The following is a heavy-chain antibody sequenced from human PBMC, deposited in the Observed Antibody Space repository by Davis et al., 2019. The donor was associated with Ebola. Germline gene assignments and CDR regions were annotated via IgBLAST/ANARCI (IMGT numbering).Heavy chain of an antibody. D-gene: IGHD5-12*01. J-gene: IGHJ4*02. CDR3: ARGWLRSGFDS. CDR2: TYYNSKWYN. Sequence: HSQTLSLTCAISGDSVSGNSGAWNWIRQSPSRGLEWLGRTYYNSKWYNDYAVFVKSRLTVDPDTSKNQFYLQLNSVTPEDTAVYYCARGWLRSGFDSWGQGTLVTVSS. V-gene: IGHV6-1*01. CDR1: GDSVSGNSGA.